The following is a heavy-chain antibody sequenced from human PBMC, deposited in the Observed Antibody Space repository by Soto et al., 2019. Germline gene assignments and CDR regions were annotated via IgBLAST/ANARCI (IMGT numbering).Heavy chain of an antibody. J-gene: IGHJ6*02. CDR3: AKGRSYHYYYGVDV. V-gene: IGHV3-23*01. Sequence: GGSLRLSCAASGFTFSTYSMNWVRQAPGKGLEWVSDIIDSGGSTYYADSVKGRFTISRDNSKSTLYLQMNSLRAEDTALYYCAKGRSYHYYYGVDVWGQGTTVTVSS. CDR2: IIDSGGST. CDR1: GFTFSTYS.